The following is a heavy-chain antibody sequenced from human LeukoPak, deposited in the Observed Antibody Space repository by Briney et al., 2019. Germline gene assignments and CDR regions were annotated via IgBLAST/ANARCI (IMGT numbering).Heavy chain of an antibody. D-gene: IGHD3-22*01. CDR2: ISSSSSYI. V-gene: IGHV3-21*04. CDR3: AKDQYYDSSGYSNY. Sequence: PGGSLRLSCAASGFTFSSYSMNWVRQAPGKGLEWVSSISSSSSYIYYADSVKGRFTISRDNSKNTLYLQMNSLRAEDTAVYYCAKDQYYDSSGYSNYWGQGTLVTVSS. J-gene: IGHJ4*02. CDR1: GFTFSSYS.